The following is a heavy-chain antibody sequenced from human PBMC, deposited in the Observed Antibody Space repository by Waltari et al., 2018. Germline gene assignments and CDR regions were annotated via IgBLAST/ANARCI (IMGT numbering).Heavy chain of an antibody. V-gene: IGHV3-23*01. CDR3: AKAHFYDTSGYIEH. Sequence: EVQVLESGGGLVQPGGSVRLTCAASGFIVNNYAIKWVRQAPGKGLEWFSVINGYGDKTYYADSVKGRFTLSRDNSRNTLSLQMNSLRAEDTAVYYCAKAHFYDTSGYIEHWGQGTLVTVSS. D-gene: IGHD3-22*01. CDR1: GFIVNNYA. J-gene: IGHJ5*02. CDR2: INGYGDKT.